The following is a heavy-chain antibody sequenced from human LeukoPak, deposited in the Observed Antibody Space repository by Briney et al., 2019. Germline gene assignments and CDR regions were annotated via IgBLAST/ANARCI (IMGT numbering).Heavy chain of an antibody. Sequence: SKTLSLTCTVSGGSISSSSYYWGWIRQPPGKGLEWIGSIYYTANTYYNSSLKSRVTISVDTSKNQFSLKLSSVTAADSAVYYCARRDHYDSSGYFDYWGQGTLVTVSS. CDR2: IYYTANT. J-gene: IGHJ4*02. V-gene: IGHV4-39*01. CDR3: ARRDHYDSSGYFDY. CDR1: GGSISSSSYY. D-gene: IGHD3-22*01.